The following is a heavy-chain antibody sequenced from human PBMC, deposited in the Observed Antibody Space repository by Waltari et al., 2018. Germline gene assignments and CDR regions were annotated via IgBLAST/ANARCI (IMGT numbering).Heavy chain of an antibody. Sequence: QVQLVQSGAEVKKPGSSVKVSCKASGGTFSSYTISWVRQAPGQGLGWMGRIIPILGVANYAQKFQGRVTITADKSTSAAYRELSSLRSEDTAVYYCARSQATGIAAAEDAFDIWGQGTMVTVSS. CDR3: ARSQATGIAAAEDAFDI. J-gene: IGHJ3*02. CDR1: GGTFSSYT. CDR2: IIPILGVA. V-gene: IGHV1-69*02. D-gene: IGHD6-13*01.